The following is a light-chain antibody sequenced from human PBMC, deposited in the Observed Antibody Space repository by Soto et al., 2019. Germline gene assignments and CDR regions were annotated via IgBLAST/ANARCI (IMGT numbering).Light chain of an antibody. Sequence: DMEMTQAPSSLSASVGDRVTITCRASQSLSNYLNWYQHKPRKVPKLLIYAASSLQSGGPTRFSCSGSGTDFTLTINSLQPEDFATYCCQQSYGTPLTFGGGTKIEIK. CDR3: QQSYGTPLT. CDR1: QSLSNY. V-gene: IGKV1-39*01. CDR2: AAS. J-gene: IGKJ4*01.